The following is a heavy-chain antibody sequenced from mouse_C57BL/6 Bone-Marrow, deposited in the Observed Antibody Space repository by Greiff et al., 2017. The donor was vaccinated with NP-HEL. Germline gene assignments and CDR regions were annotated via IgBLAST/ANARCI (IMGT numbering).Heavy chain of an antibody. J-gene: IGHJ1*03. CDR2: ILPGSGST. CDR1: GYTFTGYW. D-gene: IGHD2-4*01. V-gene: IGHV1-9*01. CDR3: ANLPIYYDYTGYFDV. Sequence: VQLQQSGAELMKPGASVKLSCKATGYTFTGYWIEWVKQRPGHGLEWIGEILPGSGSTNYNEKFKGKATFPADTSSNTAYMQLSSLTTEDSAIYYCANLPIYYDYTGYFDVWGTGTTVTVSS.